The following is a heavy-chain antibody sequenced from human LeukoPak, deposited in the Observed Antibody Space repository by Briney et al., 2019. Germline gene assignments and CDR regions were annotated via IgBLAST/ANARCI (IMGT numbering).Heavy chain of an antibody. CDR3: AKLSLVSYFVY. Sequence: GGSLRLSCAASGFTFSSYGMHWVRQAPGKGLEWVAVISYDGSNKYYADSVKGRFTISRDNSKNTLYLQMNSLRAEDTAVYYCAKLSLVSYFVYWGQGTLVTVSS. J-gene: IGHJ4*02. CDR2: ISYDGSNK. D-gene: IGHD3-16*02. V-gene: IGHV3-30*18. CDR1: GFTFSSYG.